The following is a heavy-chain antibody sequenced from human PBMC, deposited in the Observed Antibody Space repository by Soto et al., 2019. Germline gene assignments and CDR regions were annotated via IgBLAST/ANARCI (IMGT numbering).Heavy chain of an antibody. CDR2: ISYDGSNK. CDR1: GFTFSSYG. CDR3: AQDHIYVLPLLYYYYGMDV. Sequence: QVQLVESGGGVVQPGRSLRLSCAASGFTFSSYGMHWVRQAPGKGLEWVAVISYDGSNKYYADSVKGRFTISRDNSKNTLYLQMNSLRAEDTAVYYCAQDHIYVLPLLYYYYGMDVWGQGTTVTVSS. V-gene: IGHV3-30*18. D-gene: IGHD3-16*02. J-gene: IGHJ6*02.